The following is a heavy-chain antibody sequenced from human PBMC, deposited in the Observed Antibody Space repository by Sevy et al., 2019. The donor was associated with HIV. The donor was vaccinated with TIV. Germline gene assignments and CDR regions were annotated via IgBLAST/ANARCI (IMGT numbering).Heavy chain of an antibody. CDR3: ARMGVQWVDY. V-gene: IGHV3-21*01. CDR2: ISSSSSYI. CDR1: GFTFSSYS. Sequence: GGYLRLSCAASGFTFSSYSMNWVRQAPGKGLEWVSSISSSSSYIYYADSVKGRFTISRDNAKNSLYLQMNSLRAEDTAVYYCARMGVQWVDYWGQGTLVTVSS. D-gene: IGHD1-26*01. J-gene: IGHJ4*02.